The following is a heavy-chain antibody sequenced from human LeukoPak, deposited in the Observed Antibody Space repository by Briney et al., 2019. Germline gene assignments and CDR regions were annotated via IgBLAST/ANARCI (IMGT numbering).Heavy chain of an antibody. CDR3: ARAHSSGGSVGLSDY. Sequence: ASVKVCCKASGYTFPIYGINSVRQAPGQGLEWMGWISAYNGNPNYAQKLQGRVTMTTDTPTSTAYMELRSLRSDDTAVYYCARAHSSGGSVGLSDYWGQGTLVTVSS. D-gene: IGHD6-19*01. CDR1: GYTFPIYG. J-gene: IGHJ4*02. V-gene: IGHV1-18*01. CDR2: ISAYNGNP.